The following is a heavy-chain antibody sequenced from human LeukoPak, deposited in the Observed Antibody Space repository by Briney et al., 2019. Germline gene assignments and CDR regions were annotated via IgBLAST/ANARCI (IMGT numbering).Heavy chain of an antibody. CDR1: GDSVSSKNGA. CDR3: ARGFGTTGWHTFDY. D-gene: IGHD6-19*01. V-gene: IGHV6-1*01. J-gene: IGHJ4*02. CDR2: TYYRSKWYN. Sequence: SQTLSLTCVVSGDSVSSKNGAWNWIRQSPSRGLEWLGRTYYRSKWYNDYAESMEGRMTISQDTSKNPYSLHLNSVTPDDTAVYYCARGFGTTGWHTFDYWGQGTLVTVSS.